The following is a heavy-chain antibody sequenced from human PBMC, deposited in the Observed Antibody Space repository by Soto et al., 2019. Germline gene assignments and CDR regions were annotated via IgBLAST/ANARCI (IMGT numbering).Heavy chain of an antibody. CDR2: IYSGGST. V-gene: IGHV3-53*01. J-gene: IGHJ6*04. CDR3: ARARSVHLVRGVMGEYYYKGMDV. CDR1: GFTVSSNY. Sequence: GGSLRLSCAASGFTVSSNYMSWVRQAPGKGLEWVSVIYSGGSTYYADSVKGRFTISRDNSKNTLYLQMNSLRAEDTAVYYCARARSVHLVRGVMGEYYYKGMDVGGKGTKVTASS. D-gene: IGHD3-10*01.